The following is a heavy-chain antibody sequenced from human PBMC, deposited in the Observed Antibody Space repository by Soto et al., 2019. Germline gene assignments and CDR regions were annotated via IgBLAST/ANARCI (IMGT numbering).Heavy chain of an antibody. Sequence: GASVKVSCKASGYTFTGYYMHWVRQAPGQGLEWMGWINPNSGGTNYAQKFQGWVTMTRDTSISTAYMELSRLRSDDTAVYYCATSDTAMAGIDYWGQGTLVTVSS. CDR2: INPNSGGT. CDR3: ATSDTAMAGIDY. J-gene: IGHJ4*02. CDR1: GYTFTGYY. V-gene: IGHV1-2*04. D-gene: IGHD5-18*01.